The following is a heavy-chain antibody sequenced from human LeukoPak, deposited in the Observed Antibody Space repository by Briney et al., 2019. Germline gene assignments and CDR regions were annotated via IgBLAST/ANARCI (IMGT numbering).Heavy chain of an antibody. D-gene: IGHD3-22*01. CDR2: VNTNSGGT. CDR3: SRGSVDSSGQGALQH. Sequence: ASVKVSCKASGYTFTEDALYWVRQAPGQGLEWVGWVNTNSGGTSYAQRFQGRVTMTRDTSINTAYMELNRLTSEDTAVYYCSRGSVDSSGQGALQHWGQGTLVTVSS. CDR1: GYTFTEDA. V-gene: IGHV1-2*02. J-gene: IGHJ1*01.